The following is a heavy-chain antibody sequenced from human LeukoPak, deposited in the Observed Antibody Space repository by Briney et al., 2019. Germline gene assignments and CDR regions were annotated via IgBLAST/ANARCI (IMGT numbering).Heavy chain of an antibody. D-gene: IGHD1-20*01. CDR3: ARGYNWNYFDY. CDR1: GYTFTGYY. Sequence: ASVKVSCKASGYTFTGYYLHWVRQAPGQGLEWMGWINPNSGYTDSAQKFQGRVTMTRDTSISTAYMELSSLRSDDTAVYYCARGYNWNYFDYWAQGTLVTVSS. V-gene: IGHV1-2*02. J-gene: IGHJ4*02. CDR2: INPNSGYT.